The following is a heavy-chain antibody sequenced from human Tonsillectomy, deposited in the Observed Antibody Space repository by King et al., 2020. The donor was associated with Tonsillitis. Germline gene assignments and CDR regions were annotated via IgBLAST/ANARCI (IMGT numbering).Heavy chain of an antibody. D-gene: IGHD3-16*01. CDR1: GFTFTTYG. Sequence: HVQLVESGGGVVQPGRSLSLSCAASGFTFTTYGMHWVRQAPGKGLEWVTIIWYDGKDKNYADSVKGRFTISRDNSKNTVYLQMDSLKDEDTAVYYCVRGPGSSVYKSAFDFWGQGTMVTVSS. CDR2: IWYDGKDK. J-gene: IGHJ3*01. CDR3: VRGPGSSVYKSAFDF. V-gene: IGHV3-33*01.